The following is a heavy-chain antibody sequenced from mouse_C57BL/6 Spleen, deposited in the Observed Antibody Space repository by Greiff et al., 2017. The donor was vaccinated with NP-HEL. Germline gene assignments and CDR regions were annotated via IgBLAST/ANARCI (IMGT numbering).Heavy chain of an antibody. Sequence: EVQLQQSGPELVKPGASVKIPCKASGYTFTDYNMDWVNQSHGKSLEWIGDINPNNGGTIYNQKFKGKATLTVDKAYCTAFMELSRLKSEDTAVYYCARCKYYGSSSPFAYWGQGTLVTVYA. CDR3: ARCKYYGSSSPFAY. V-gene: IGHV1-18*01. J-gene: IGHJ3*01. CDR1: GYTFTDYN. CDR2: INPNNGGT. D-gene: IGHD1-1*01.